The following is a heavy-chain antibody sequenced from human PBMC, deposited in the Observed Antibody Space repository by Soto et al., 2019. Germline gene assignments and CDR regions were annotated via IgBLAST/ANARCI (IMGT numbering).Heavy chain of an antibody. CDR3: ARSDDRSGYCYDYYVKDV. Sequence: AAVMVSFKDSGYTFTSYVISWVRQAPGQVLDCIGRISAYNGNTNYAQKLQGRVTMTTDTSTSTAYMELRSLRSDDTAVYYCARSDDRSGYCYDYYVKDVWG. CDR2: ISAYNGNT. V-gene: IGHV1-18*04. J-gene: IGHJ6*02. D-gene: IGHD3-22*01. CDR1: GYTFTSYV.